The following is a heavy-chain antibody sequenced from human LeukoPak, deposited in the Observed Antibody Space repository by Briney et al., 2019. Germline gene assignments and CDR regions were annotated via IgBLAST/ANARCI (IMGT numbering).Heavy chain of an antibody. J-gene: IGHJ5*02. V-gene: IGHV3-74*01. CDR2: INGDGSIT. D-gene: IGHD1-26*01. CDR3: TRDPFSGSYYP. Sequence: GGSLRLSCAASGFTFSSYWMHWDRQAPGKGLVWVSRINGDGSITRYADSVKGRFTVSRDNAKDTVFLQMNSLRAEDTAVYYCTRDPFSGSYYPWGQGTLVTVSS. CDR1: GFTFSSYW.